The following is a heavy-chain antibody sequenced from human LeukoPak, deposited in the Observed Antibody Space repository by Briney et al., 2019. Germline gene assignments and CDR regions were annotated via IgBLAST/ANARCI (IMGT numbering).Heavy chain of an antibody. CDR1: GFTFSSYA. Sequence: GGSLRLSCAASGFTFSSYAMHWVRQAPGKGLEWVAVISYDGSNKYYADSVKGRFTISRDNSKNTLCLQMNSLRAEDTAVYYCAKDGYSGYDTNVCYYYYMDVWGKGTTVTVSS. CDR2: ISYDGSNK. CDR3: AKDGYSGYDTNVCYYYYMDV. V-gene: IGHV3-30*04. D-gene: IGHD5-12*01. J-gene: IGHJ6*03.